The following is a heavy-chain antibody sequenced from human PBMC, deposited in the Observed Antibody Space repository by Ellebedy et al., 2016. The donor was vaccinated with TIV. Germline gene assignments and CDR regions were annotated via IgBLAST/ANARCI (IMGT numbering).Heavy chain of an antibody. J-gene: IGHJ4*02. V-gene: IGHV3-30*04. D-gene: IGHD1-26*01. Sequence: GGSLRLSCAASGFTFSSSAMHWVRQAPGKGLEWVAVISDDASNKYSADSVKGRFTISRDSSKNTLYLQMNSLRAEDTAVYYCARDRNTIVGATFYFDYWGQGTLVTVSS. CDR3: ARDRNTIVGATFYFDY. CDR2: ISDDASNK. CDR1: GFTFSSSA.